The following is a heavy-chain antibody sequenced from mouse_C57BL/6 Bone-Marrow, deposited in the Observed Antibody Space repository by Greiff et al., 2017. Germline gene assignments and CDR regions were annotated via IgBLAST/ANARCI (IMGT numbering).Heavy chain of an antibody. V-gene: IGHV1-85*01. J-gene: IGHJ3*01. CDR1: GYTFTSYD. CDR2: IYPRDGST. D-gene: IGHD1-1*01. Sequence: VHLVESGPELVKPGASVKLSCKASGYTFTSYDINWVKQRPGQGLEWIGWIYPRDGSTKYNEKFKGKATLTVDTSSSTAYMELHSLTSEDSAVYFCARSLTTVVATEGFAYWGQGTLVTVSA. CDR3: ARSLTTVVATEGFAY.